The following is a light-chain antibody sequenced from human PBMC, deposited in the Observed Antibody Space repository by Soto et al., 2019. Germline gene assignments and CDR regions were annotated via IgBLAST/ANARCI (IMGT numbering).Light chain of an antibody. J-gene: IGLJ3*02. CDR1: SSDICGYNS. V-gene: IGLV2-8*01. CDR3: SSSAGIYHYLV. Sequence: QSVLTQPPSASGSPGQSVAISCTGTSSDICGYNSVSWYQQHPGKAPRLMIYEVNKRPSGVPDRFSGSKSGYTASLTVSGLQTEDEAFYYCSSSAGIYHYLVFGGGTKVTVL. CDR2: EVN.